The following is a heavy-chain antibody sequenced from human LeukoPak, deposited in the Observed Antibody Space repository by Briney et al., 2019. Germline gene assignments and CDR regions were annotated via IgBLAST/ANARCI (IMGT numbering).Heavy chain of an antibody. CDR3: ARQEPFDY. V-gene: IGHV3-74*01. CDR2: INSDGTIT. D-gene: IGHD1-26*01. J-gene: IGHJ4*02. Sequence: GGSLRLSCAASGFTFSSDWMHWVRQGPGKGRVWVSRINSDGTITNYADSVKGRFTISRDNAKNTMYLQMNSLRVEDTAVYYCARQEPFDYWGQGTLVTVSS. CDR1: GFTFSSDW.